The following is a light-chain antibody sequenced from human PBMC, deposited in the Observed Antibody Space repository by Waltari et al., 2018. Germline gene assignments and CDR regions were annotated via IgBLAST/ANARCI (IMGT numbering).Light chain of an antibody. J-gene: IGKJ1*01. CDR2: KAS. Sequence: DIQMTQSPSTPSASVGDRVTITCRASQSISSWLAWYPQKPGKAPKLRIYKASSLESGVPSRFSGSGSGTEFTLTISSLQPDDFATYYCQQYNSYSETFGQGTKVEIK. CDR3: QQYNSYSET. CDR1: QSISSW. V-gene: IGKV1-5*03.